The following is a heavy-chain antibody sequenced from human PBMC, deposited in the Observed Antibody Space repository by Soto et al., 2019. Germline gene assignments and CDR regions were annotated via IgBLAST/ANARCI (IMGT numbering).Heavy chain of an antibody. CDR3: ARGPGETCYMGVGAFDI. J-gene: IGHJ3*02. Sequence: QVQLVQSGAEVKKPGSSVKVSCKASGGTFISYAISWVRQAPGQGLEWMGGIIPIFGTANYAQKFQGRVTITAHESTSTAYMELSSLRSEDTAVYYCARGPGETCYMGVGAFDIWGQGTMVTVSS. CDR1: GGTFISYA. CDR2: IIPIFGTA. D-gene: IGHD3-9*01. V-gene: IGHV1-69*01.